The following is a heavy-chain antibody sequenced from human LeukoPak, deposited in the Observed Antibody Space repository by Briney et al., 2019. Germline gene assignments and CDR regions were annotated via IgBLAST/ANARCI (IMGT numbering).Heavy chain of an antibody. Sequence: GGSLRLSCAASGFTFSSYGMHWVRQAPGKGLEWVSVIYSGGSTYYADSVKGRFTISRDNSKNTLYLQMNSLRAEDTAVYYCARNDRDFIDYWGQGTLVTVSS. D-gene: IGHD3-22*01. V-gene: IGHV3-66*01. CDR1: GFTFSSYG. CDR2: IYSGGST. CDR3: ARNDRDFIDY. J-gene: IGHJ4*02.